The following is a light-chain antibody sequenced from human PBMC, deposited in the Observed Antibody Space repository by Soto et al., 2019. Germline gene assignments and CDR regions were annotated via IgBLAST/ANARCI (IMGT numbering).Light chain of an antibody. CDR3: HKYNVWTRT. CDR1: QSISSN. CDR2: GAS. Sequence: EIVMTQSPSTLSVSPGERATLSCRASQSISSNVVWFQQKPGQAPMLLIYGASTRATVIPARFSGSGSETEFTLTISSLQSEDCAVYFFHKYNVWTRTFDPGTTLDVQ. J-gene: IGKJ3*01. V-gene: IGKV3-15*01.